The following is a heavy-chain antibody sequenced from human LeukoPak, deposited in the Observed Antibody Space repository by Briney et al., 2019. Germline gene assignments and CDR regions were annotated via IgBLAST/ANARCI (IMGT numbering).Heavy chain of an antibody. V-gene: IGHV1-2*02. CDR3: ARPTYCGSDCYFNFAY. J-gene: IGHJ4*02. CDR1: GYTFATYF. D-gene: IGHD2-21*02. Sequence: GASVKVSCKTSGYTFATYFMHWVRQAPGQGLEWMGYIKPNSGVTNYAQKFRGRVTMTWDTSISTAYIELSGLTSDDTAIYYCARPTYCGSDCYFNFAYWGQAPLVTVSS. CDR2: IKPNSGVT.